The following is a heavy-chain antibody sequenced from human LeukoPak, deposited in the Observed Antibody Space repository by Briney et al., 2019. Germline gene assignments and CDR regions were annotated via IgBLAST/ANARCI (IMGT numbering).Heavy chain of an antibody. CDR2: MNPNSGNT. Sequence: ASVKVSCKASGGTFSSYTINWVRQATGQGLEWMGWMNPNSGNTGYAQKFQGRVTMTRNTSISTAYMELSSLRSEDTAVYYCARGNFGLRWFDPWGQGTLVTVSS. CDR1: GGTFSSYT. CDR3: ARGNFGLRWFDP. J-gene: IGHJ5*02. D-gene: IGHD3-10*01. V-gene: IGHV1-8*02.